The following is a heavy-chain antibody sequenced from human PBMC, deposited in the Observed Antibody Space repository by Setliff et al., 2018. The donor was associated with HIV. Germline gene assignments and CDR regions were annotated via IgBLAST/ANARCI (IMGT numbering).Heavy chain of an antibody. CDR1: GFTFSNYY. Sequence: PGGSLRLSCAGSGFTFSNYYMSWVRQAPGKGLEWVADIKEDGSRKYYVDSVKGRFTISRDNAKNSLYLQMNSLRAEDTALYYCAKSVGGSTVQDYYFDYWGQGTLVTVSS. CDR2: IKEDGSRK. J-gene: IGHJ4*02. CDR3: AKSVGGSTVQDYYFDY. D-gene: IGHD2-2*01. V-gene: IGHV3-7*03.